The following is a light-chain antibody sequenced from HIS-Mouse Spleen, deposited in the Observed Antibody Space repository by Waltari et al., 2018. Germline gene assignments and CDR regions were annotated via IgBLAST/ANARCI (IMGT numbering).Light chain of an antibody. CDR1: SSDVGSYNL. V-gene: IGLV2-23*01. Sequence: QSALTQPASVSGSPGQSITISCTGTSSDVGSYNLFSWYQQHPGKAPKLMIYEGSKRPSGFSNRFSGSKSGNTASLTSSGLQDEDEADYYCCSYAGSSTWVFGGGTKLTVL. CDR2: EGS. CDR3: CSYAGSSTWV. J-gene: IGLJ3*02.